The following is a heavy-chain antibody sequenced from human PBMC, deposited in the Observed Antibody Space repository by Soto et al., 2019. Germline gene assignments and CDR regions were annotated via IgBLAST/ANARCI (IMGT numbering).Heavy chain of an antibody. J-gene: IGHJ4*02. D-gene: IGHD5-12*01. V-gene: IGHV4-59*01. CDR3: ARVDMVAYYFDY. CDR2: IYHSGST. CDR1: GASITSYY. Sequence: SETLSLTCSVSGASITSYYWSWIRRPPGKGLEWIGYIYHSGSTNYNPSLKSRVTISVDTSKNQFSLKLSSVTAADTAVYYCARVDMVAYYFDYWGQGTLVTVSS.